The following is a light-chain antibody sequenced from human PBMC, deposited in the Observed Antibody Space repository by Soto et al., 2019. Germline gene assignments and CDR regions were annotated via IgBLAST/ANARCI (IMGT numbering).Light chain of an antibody. V-gene: IGKV1-39*01. CDR3: QQAYGAPPT. CDR2: AAA. J-gene: IGKJ1*01. CDR1: QSISSW. Sequence: DIQMTHSPSTLSASVGDRVTITCRASQSISSWLAWYQQTSGEAPKLLIYAAARLQTGVPSRFSGSGSGTDFTLTISSLQPEDFATYYCQQAYGAPPTFGQGTKVDIK.